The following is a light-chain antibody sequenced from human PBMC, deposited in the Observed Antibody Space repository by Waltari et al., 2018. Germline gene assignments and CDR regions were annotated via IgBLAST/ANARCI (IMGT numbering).Light chain of an antibody. CDR2: EVS. CDR1: SSDVGGYNY. CDR3: SSRV. Sequence: QSALTQPASVSGSPGQSITISCTGTSSDVGGYNYVSWYQQHPGKAPKLMIYEVSNRPSGVSNRFSGSKSGNTASLTISGLQAEDEADYYCSSRVFGGGTKLTVL. J-gene: IGLJ2*01. V-gene: IGLV2-14*01.